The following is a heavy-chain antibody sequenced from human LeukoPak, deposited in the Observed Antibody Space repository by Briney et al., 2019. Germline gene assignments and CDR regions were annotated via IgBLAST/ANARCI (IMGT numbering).Heavy chain of an antibody. D-gene: IGHD2-8*01. CDR3: ARSIVLMVYAIDY. J-gene: IGHJ4*02. V-gene: IGHV3-11*04. Sequence: GGSLRLSCAASGFTFSDYYMSWIRQAPGKGLEWVSYISSSGSTIYYADSVKGRFTISRDNAKNSLYLQMNSLRAEDTAVYYCARSIVLMVYAIDYWGQGTLVTVSS. CDR2: ISSSGSTI. CDR1: GFTFSDYY.